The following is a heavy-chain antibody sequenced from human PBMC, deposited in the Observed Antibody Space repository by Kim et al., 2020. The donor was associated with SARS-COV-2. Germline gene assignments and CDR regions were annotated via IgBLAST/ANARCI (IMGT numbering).Heavy chain of an antibody. Sequence: KGRFTISRDNAKNSLYLQMNSLRAEDTAVYYCARDLYDFWSGYMDYGMDVWGQGTTVTVSS. CDR3: ARDLYDFWSGYMDYGMDV. V-gene: IGHV3-11*06. J-gene: IGHJ6*02. D-gene: IGHD3-3*01.